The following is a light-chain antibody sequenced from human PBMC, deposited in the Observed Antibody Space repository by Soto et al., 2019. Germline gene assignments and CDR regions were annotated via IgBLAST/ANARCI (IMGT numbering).Light chain of an antibody. Sequence: DIQMTQSPSTLSASVGDRVTITCRASQSISSWLAWNQQKPGKAPKLLIYDASSLESGVPSRFSGSGSGTEFTLTISSLQPDDFATYYCQQYNSYSRTFGQGTKVDI. CDR2: DAS. V-gene: IGKV1-5*01. CDR3: QQYNSYSRT. CDR1: QSISSW. J-gene: IGKJ1*01.